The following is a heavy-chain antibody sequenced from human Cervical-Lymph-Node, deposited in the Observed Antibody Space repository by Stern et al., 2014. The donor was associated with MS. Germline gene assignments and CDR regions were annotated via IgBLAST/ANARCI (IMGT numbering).Heavy chain of an antibody. D-gene: IGHD3-10*01. V-gene: IGHV1-69*01. Sequence: VHLVESGAEVKKPGSSVKVSCKASGGTFSSYAISWGRQAPGQGLEWMGGIIPIFGTTNYAQNFQGRVTITADEPTSTGYMELSSLRSEDTALYYCATQTMVRGVNNYFYYGMDVWGQGTTVTVSS. CDR3: ATQTMVRGVNNYFYYGMDV. CDR1: GGTFSSYA. J-gene: IGHJ6*02. CDR2: IIPIFGTT.